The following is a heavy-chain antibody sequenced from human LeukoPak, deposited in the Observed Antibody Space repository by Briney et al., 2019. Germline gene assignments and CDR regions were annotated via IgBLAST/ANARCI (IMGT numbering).Heavy chain of an antibody. V-gene: IGHV3-53*01. CDR3: AELGITMIGGV. CDR2: IYSDNT. CDR1: GFTVSSNS. D-gene: IGHD3-10*02. J-gene: IGHJ6*04. Sequence: GGSLRLSCTVSGFTVSSNSMSWVRQAPGKGLEWVSFIYSDNTHYSDSVKGRFTISRDNSKNTLYLQMNSLRAEDTAVYYCAELGITMIGGVWGKGTTVTISS.